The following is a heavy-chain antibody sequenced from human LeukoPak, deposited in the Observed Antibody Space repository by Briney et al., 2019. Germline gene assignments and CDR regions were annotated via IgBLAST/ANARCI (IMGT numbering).Heavy chain of an antibody. CDR2: IKPDGSAT. J-gene: IGHJ4*02. CDR3: ARGECDI. V-gene: IGHV3-7*01. Sequence: SGGSLRLSCVASGFTLSDEWMTWVRQTPGTGLEWVATIKPDGSATFYVDSVKGRFTISRDNAEKSLYLQMNSLRVEDTAVYYCARGECDIWGQGTLVTVSS. CDR1: GFTLSDEW. D-gene: IGHD2-15*01.